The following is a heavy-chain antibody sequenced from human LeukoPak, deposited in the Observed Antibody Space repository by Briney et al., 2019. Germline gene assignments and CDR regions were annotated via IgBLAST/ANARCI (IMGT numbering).Heavy chain of an antibody. J-gene: IGHJ4*02. Sequence: GGSLRLSCAAPAFTLSSFEVNWVRQAPGKGLEWVSYISSSGSTVYYADSVKGRFTISRDNAKNSLYLQMNSLRAEDTAVYYCARSGYLGPYYLVQGILVTVSS. CDR1: AFTLSSFE. D-gene: IGHD2-2*01. V-gene: IGHV3-48*03. CDR3: ARSGYLGPYY. CDR2: ISSSGSTV.